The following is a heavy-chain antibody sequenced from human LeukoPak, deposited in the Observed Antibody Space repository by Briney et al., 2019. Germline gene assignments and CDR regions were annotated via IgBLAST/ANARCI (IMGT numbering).Heavy chain of an antibody. CDR1: GFTFSAYA. Sequence: QPGRSLRLSCAASGFTFSAYAMSWVRQAPGKGLEWVSGIRSPSDDTFYADSVRGRFTISRDNSKNMLYLEMSDLRAEDTALYYCAKDLLTAVTIYAMDVWGQGTTVTVSS. CDR3: AKDLLTAVTIYAMDV. D-gene: IGHD4-17*01. V-gene: IGHV3-23*01. J-gene: IGHJ6*02. CDR2: IRSPSDDT.